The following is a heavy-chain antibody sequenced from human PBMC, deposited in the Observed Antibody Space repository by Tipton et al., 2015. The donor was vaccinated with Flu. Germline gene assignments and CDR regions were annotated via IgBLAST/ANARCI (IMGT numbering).Heavy chain of an antibody. Sequence: TLSLTCTVSGGSVSSGTYYWSWIRQPAGEGLEWIGRVSMGGGTNYNPSLSSRVTITIDTSKNQFSLKFTSVTAADTAVYYCARDRLYSASVGYFYVGASDVWGQGTMVTVPP. J-gene: IGHJ3*01. CDR1: GGSVSSGTYY. CDR3: ARDRLYSASVGYFYVGASDV. CDR2: VSMGGGT. D-gene: IGHD3-22*01. V-gene: IGHV4-61*02.